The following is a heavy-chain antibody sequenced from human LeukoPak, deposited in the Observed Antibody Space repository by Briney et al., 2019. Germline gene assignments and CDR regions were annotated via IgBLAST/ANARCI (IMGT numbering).Heavy chain of an antibody. J-gene: IGHJ4*02. CDR2: IHSSGNT. CDR3: AREGSMTARPFVSIDY. D-gene: IGHD2-21*02. Sequence: SETLSLTCTVSGGSIRTYYWSWIRQPAGRGLEWIGRIHSSGNTDYNPSLSSRVTMSVDTSKNQFSLKLSSVTAADTAVYYCAREGSMTARPFVSIDYWGQGTLVTVSS. V-gene: IGHV4-4*07. CDR1: GGSIRTYY.